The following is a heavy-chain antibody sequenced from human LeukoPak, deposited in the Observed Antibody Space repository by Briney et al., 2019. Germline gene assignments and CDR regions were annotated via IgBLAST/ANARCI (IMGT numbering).Heavy chain of an antibody. CDR1: GFTYSSYG. J-gene: IGHJ4*02. Sequence: GGSLRLXCAASGFTYSSYGMHWVRQAPGEGLEWVAFIRYDGSNKYYADSVKGRFTISRDNSKNTLYLQMNSLRAEDTAVYYCAKEGQGYSYGYDYFDYWGQGTLVTVSS. CDR3: AKEGQGYSYGYDYFDY. CDR2: IRYDGSNK. D-gene: IGHD5-18*01. V-gene: IGHV3-30*02.